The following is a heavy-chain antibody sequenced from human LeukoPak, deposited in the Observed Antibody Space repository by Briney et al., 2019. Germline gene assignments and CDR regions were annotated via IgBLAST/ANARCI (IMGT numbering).Heavy chain of an antibody. J-gene: IGHJ4*02. Sequence: KPSETLSLTCAVYGGSFSGYYLSWIRQPPGKGLEWIGEINHSGSTNYNPSLKSRVTISVDTSKNQFSLKLSSATAADTAVYYCARVGYSSSWRTDYWGQGTLVTVSS. CDR1: GGSFSGYY. CDR2: INHSGST. D-gene: IGHD6-13*01. CDR3: ARVGYSSSWRTDY. V-gene: IGHV4-34*01.